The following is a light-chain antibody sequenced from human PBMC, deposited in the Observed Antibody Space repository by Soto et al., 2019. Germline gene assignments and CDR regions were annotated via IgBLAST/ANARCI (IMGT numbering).Light chain of an antibody. CDR3: QQYGNSPQT. Sequence: EIVWTQSPGTLSLSPGERATLSCRASQSVSNNYLAWYKQKPGQAPRLVIYGASNRATGIPDRFSGSGSGTDFTLTISRLEPEDFEVYYCQQYGNSPQTFGQGTKVDIK. CDR1: QSVSNNY. CDR2: GAS. V-gene: IGKV3-20*01. J-gene: IGKJ1*01.